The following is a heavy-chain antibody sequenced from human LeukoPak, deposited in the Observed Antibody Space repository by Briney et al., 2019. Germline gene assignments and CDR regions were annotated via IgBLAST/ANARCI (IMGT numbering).Heavy chain of an antibody. J-gene: IGHJ4*02. D-gene: IGHD1-26*01. V-gene: IGHV3-7*03. CDR2: IKQDGTEE. Sequence: GGSLRLSCVASGFTFSSSWMSWVRRAPGKGLEWVANIKQDGTEEYYVDSVRGRFSISKDNAKNSLYLQMNSLRAEDTAVYYCAKRLPLVGATDYFDYWGQGTLVTVSS. CDR3: AKRLPLVGATDYFDY. CDR1: GFTFSSSW.